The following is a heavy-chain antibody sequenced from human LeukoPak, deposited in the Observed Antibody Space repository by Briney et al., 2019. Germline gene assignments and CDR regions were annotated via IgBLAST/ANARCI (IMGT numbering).Heavy chain of an antibody. CDR1: GYTFTGYY. D-gene: IGHD2-2*01. CDR3: ARVWGYCSSTSCYDYGMDV. J-gene: IGHJ6*02. CDR2: INPNSGGT. V-gene: IGHV1-2*02. Sequence: ASVKVSCKASGYTFTGYYMHWVRQAPGQGLEWMGWINPNSGGTNYAQKFQGRVTMTRDTSISTAYMELSRLRSDDTAVYYCARVWGYCSSTSCYDYGMDVWGQGTTVTASS.